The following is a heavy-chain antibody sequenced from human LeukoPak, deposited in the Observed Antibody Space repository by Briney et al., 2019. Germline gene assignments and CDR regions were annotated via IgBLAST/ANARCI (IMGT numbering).Heavy chain of an antibody. D-gene: IGHD2-15*01. Sequence: ASVKVSCKASGYTFTSYGITWVRQAPGQGLEWMGWINTYNANTNYAQKLQGRVTMTTDTSTSTAYMELRSLRSDDTAVYYCARDGGSRRSDYWGQGTLVTVSS. CDR3: ARDGGSRRSDY. V-gene: IGHV1-18*01. J-gene: IGHJ4*02. CDR2: INTYNANT. CDR1: GYTFTSYG.